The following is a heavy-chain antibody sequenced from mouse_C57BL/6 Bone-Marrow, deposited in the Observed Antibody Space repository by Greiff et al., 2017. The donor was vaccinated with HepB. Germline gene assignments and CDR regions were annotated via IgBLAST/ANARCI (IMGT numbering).Heavy chain of an antibody. D-gene: IGHD2-4*01. CDR1: GFSLTSYG. V-gene: IGHV2-2*01. Sequence: VQVVESGPGLVQPSQSLSITCTVSGFSLTSYGVHWVRQSPGKGLEWLGVIWSGGSTDYNAAFISRLSISKDNSKSQVFFKMNSLQADDTAIYYCARKGDYEGVWFAYWGQGTLVTVSA. J-gene: IGHJ3*01. CDR2: IWSGGST. CDR3: ARKGDYEGVWFAY.